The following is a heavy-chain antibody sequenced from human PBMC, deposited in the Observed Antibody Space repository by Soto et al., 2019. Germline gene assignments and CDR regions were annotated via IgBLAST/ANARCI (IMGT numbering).Heavy chain of an antibody. J-gene: IGHJ3*02. CDR2: ISGSGGST. CDR3: AKAVSDVLRFLEWLPDDAFDI. D-gene: IGHD3-3*01. CDR1: GFTXSSYA. V-gene: IGHV3-23*01. Sequence: GGSLRLSCAASGFTXSSYAMSWVRQAPGKGLEWVSAISGSGGSTYYADSVKGRFTISRDNSKNTLYLQMNSLRAEDTAVYYCAKAVSDVLRFLEWLPDDAFDIWGQGTMVTVSS.